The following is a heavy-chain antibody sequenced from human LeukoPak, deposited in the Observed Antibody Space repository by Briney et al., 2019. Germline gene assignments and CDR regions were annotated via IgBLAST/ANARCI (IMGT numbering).Heavy chain of an antibody. CDR3: ATPAFTSGGVITDYYYGMDV. Sequence: ASVKVSCKASGYTFTSYDINWVRQATGQGLEWMGWMNPNSGNTGYAQKFQGRVTMTRNTSISTAYMELSSLRSEDTAVYYCATPAFTSGGVITDYYYGMDVWGQGTTVTVSS. D-gene: IGHD3-16*02. CDR2: MNPNSGNT. V-gene: IGHV1-8*01. CDR1: GYTFTSYD. J-gene: IGHJ6*02.